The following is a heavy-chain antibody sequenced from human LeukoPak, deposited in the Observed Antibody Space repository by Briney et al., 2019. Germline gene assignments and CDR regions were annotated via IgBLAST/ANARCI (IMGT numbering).Heavy chain of an antibody. Sequence: GGCLRLSCAASGFTFSSYEMNWVRQAPRKRLEWVSYISSSGSTIYYADSVKGRFTISRDNAKNSLYLQMNSLRAEDTAVYYCAELGITMIGGVWGKGTTVTISS. CDR3: AELGITMIGGV. J-gene: IGHJ6*03. V-gene: IGHV3-48*03. CDR2: ISSSGSTI. D-gene: IGHD3-10*02. CDR1: GFTFSSYE.